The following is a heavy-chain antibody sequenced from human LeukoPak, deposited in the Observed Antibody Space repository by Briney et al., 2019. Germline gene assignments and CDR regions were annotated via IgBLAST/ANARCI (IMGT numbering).Heavy chain of an antibody. Sequence: GGSLRLSCAASGFTFSSYEMNWVRQAPGKGLEWVSYISSSGSTIYYADSVKGRFTISRDNSKNTLYLQMNSLRAEDTAVYYCARDSILYSSSWMNWFDPWGQGTLVTVSS. CDR3: ARDSILYSSSWMNWFDP. D-gene: IGHD6-13*01. CDR1: GFTFSSYE. V-gene: IGHV3-48*03. CDR2: ISSSGSTI. J-gene: IGHJ5*02.